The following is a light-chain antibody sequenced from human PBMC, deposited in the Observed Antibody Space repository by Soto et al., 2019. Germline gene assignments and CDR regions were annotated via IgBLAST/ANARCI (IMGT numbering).Light chain of an antibody. J-gene: IGKJ2*01. Sequence: DIQMTQSPSTLSASVGDRVTITCRASQSINSWLAWYQQKPGKAPKLLIYKASTLESGVPSRFSGSGSGTEGTLTRRGGQPDDFATYYCQQYNSYSYTFGQGTKLEIK. V-gene: IGKV1-5*03. CDR3: QQYNSYSYT. CDR2: KAS. CDR1: QSINSW.